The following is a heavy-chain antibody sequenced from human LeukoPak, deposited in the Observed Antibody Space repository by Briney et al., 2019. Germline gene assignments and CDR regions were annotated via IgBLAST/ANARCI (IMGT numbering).Heavy chain of an antibody. CDR2: IYYSGST. D-gene: IGHD6-13*01. Sequence: SETLSLTCTVSGGSISSHYWSWIRQPPGKGLEWIGYIYYSGSTNYNPSLKSRVTISVDTSKNQFSLKLSSVTAADTAVYYCARRSAAGFFDYWGQGTLVTVSS. CDR1: GGSISSHY. CDR3: ARRSAAGFFDY. V-gene: IGHV4-59*08. J-gene: IGHJ4*02.